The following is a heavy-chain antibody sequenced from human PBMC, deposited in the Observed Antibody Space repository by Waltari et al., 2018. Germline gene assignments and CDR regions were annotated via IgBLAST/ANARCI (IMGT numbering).Heavy chain of an antibody. J-gene: IGHJ4*02. CDR3: ARGLPWAF. Sequence: VQLVESGGGLVQPGGSLRLSCAASGFTFSRYAMSWVSQAPGKGLEWIGEIYHSGSTNYNPSLKSRVTISVDKSKNQFSLKLSSVTAADTAVYYCARGLPWAFWGQGTLVTVSS. CDR2: IYHSGST. V-gene: IGHV4-4*02. CDR1: GFTFSRYAM. D-gene: IGHD7-27*01.